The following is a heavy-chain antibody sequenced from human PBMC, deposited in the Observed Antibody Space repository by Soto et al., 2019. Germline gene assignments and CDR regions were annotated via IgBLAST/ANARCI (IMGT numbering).Heavy chain of an antibody. V-gene: IGHV6-1*01. CDR1: A. CDR3: ARDKHDYFNRGIGFDT. Sequence: AWNWIRQSPSRGLEWLGRTYYRSKWYNDYAVSVKSRININPDTSKSQFSLQLNSVTPEDTAVYYCARDKHDYFNRGIGFDTWGQGILVTVSS. CDR2: TYYRSKWYN. J-gene: IGHJ5*02. D-gene: IGHD4-17*01.